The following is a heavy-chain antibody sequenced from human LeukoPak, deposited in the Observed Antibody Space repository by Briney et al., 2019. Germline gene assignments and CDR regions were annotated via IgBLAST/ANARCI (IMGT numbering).Heavy chain of an antibody. CDR2: IYYSGST. J-gene: IGHJ5*02. D-gene: IGHD4-11*01. Sequence: PSETLSLTCTVSGGSISSGGYYWSWIRQHPGKGLEWIGYIYYSGSTYYNPSLKSRVTIPVDTSKNQFSLKLSSVTAADTAVYYCARDNSNYNWFDPWGQGTLVTVSS. V-gene: IGHV4-31*03. CDR3: ARDNSNYNWFDP. CDR1: GGSISSGGYY.